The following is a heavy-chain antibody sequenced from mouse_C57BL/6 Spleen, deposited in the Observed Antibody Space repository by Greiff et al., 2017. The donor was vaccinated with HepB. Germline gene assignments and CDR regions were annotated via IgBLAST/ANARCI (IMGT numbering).Heavy chain of an antibody. CDR3: TRHHYYGSSVAY. CDR1: GYTFTDYE. D-gene: IGHD1-1*01. Sequence: VKLMESGAELVRPGASVTLSCKASGYTFTDYEMHWVKQTPVHGLEWIGAIDPETGGTAYNQKFKGKAILTADKSSSTAYMELRSLTSEDSAVYYCTRHHYYGSSVAYWGQGTLVTVSA. V-gene: IGHV1-15*01. CDR2: IDPETGGT. J-gene: IGHJ3*01.